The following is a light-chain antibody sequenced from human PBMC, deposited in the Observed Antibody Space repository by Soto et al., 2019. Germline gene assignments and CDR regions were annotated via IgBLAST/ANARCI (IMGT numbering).Light chain of an antibody. Sequence: QSVSESPGKTVTISCTGSSGSIASNYVQWYQQRPGSAPTTVISENNQRPSGVPDRFSGSIDSSSNSASLTISGLKTEDEADYYCQSYGTSNQVFGGGTKVTVL. CDR1: SGSIASNY. CDR2: ENN. CDR3: QSYGTSNQV. J-gene: IGLJ3*02. V-gene: IGLV6-57*02.